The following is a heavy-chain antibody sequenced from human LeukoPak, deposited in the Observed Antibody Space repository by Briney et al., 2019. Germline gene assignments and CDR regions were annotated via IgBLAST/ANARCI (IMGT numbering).Heavy chain of an antibody. CDR2: IYYSGST. D-gene: IGHD2-15*01. V-gene: IGHV4-39*07. J-gene: IGHJ3*02. CDR3: ARERTGRSSVGVVIEAAFDI. Sequence: GSLGLSCAASGFTFSNYWMSWVRQPPGKGLEWIGSIYYSGSTYYNPSLKSRVTISVDTSKNQFSLKLSSVTAADTAVYYCARERTGRSSVGVVIEAAFDIWGQGTMVTVSS. CDR1: GFTFSNYW.